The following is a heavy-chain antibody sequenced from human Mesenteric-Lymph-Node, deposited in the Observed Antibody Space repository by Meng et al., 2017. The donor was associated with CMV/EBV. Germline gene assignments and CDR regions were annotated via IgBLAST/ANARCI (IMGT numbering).Heavy chain of an antibody. CDR2: IYSGVSST. D-gene: IGHD2-15*01. J-gene: IGHJ6*02. Sequence: GESLKISCTATGFTFSSYAMNWVRQAPGKGLEWVAVIYSGVSSTHYADSVKGRFTISRDNAKNSLYLQMSGLRAEDTALYYCARRIGVGYGLDVWGQGTTVTVSS. CDR3: ARRIGVGYGLDV. V-gene: IGHV3-23*03. CDR1: GFTFSSYA.